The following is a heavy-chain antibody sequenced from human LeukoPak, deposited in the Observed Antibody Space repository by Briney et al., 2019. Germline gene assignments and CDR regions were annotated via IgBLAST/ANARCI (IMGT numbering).Heavy chain of an antibody. CDR1: GGTFSSYA. V-gene: IGHV1-69*05. Sequence: ASVKVSCKASGGTFSSYAISWLRQAPGQGLEWTGGIIPIFGTANYAQKFQGRVTITTDESTSTAYMELSSLRSEDTAVYYCARDEGIAAGYFDYWGQGTLVTVSS. J-gene: IGHJ4*02. D-gene: IGHD6-13*01. CDR2: IIPIFGTA. CDR3: ARDEGIAAGYFDY.